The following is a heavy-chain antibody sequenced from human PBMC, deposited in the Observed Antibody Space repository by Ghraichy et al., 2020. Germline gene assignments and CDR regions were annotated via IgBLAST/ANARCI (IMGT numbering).Heavy chain of an antibody. CDR1: GGSISSSSYY. CDR3: VTPRQTDTDLGNWFDP. V-gene: IGHV4-39*07. Sequence: SETLSLTCTVSGGSISSSSYYWGWIRQPPGKGLEWIGSIYYSGSTYYNPSLKSRVTISVDTSKNQFSLKLSSVTAADTAVYYCVTPRQTDTDLGNWFDPWGQGTLVTVSS. J-gene: IGHJ5*02. CDR2: IYYSGST. D-gene: IGHD5-18*01.